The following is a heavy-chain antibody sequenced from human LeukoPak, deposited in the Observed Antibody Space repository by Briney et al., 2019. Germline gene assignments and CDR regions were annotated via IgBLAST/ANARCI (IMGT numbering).Heavy chain of an antibody. CDR1: GFTSSIYS. V-gene: IGHV3-30-3*02. CDR3: AKTVGAKQALVY. CDR2: MSYDGVDE. J-gene: IGHJ4*02. Sequence: TGGSLRLSCTTTGFTSSIYSMHWVRQAPGKGLEWVAVMSYDGVDEYYADSVKGRFTIFRDNSKDTLYLQMNSLRADDTAVYNCAKTVGAKQALVYWGQGTLVTVSS. D-gene: IGHD1-26*01.